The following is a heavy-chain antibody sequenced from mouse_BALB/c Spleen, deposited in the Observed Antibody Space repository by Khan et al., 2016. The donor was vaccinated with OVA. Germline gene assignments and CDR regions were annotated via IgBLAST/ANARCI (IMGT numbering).Heavy chain of an antibody. Sequence: EVQLQESGPGLVKPSQSLSLTCTVTGYSITSDFAWNWVRQFPGNKLEWMGYISFSGSTSYDPSLKSRLSITRDTSRNQFFLQLHSVTAEDTATXCCGRSLYYAYAYALDYWGQGTSVTVSS. V-gene: IGHV3-2*02. D-gene: IGHD2-2*01. CDR1: GYSITSDFA. J-gene: IGHJ4*01. CDR3: GRSLYYAYAYALDY. CDR2: ISFSGST.